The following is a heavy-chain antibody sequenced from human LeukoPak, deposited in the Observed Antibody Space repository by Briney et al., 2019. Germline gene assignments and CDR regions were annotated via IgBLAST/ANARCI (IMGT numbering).Heavy chain of an antibody. CDR1: GGTSISYA. Sequence: ASVKVSCKASGGTSISYAISWVRQAPGQGLEWMGRIIPIFGIANYAQKFQGRVTITADKSTSTAYMELSSLRSEDTAVYYCARDGGSSYYYYGMDVWGQGTTVTVSS. CDR2: IIPIFGIA. V-gene: IGHV1-69*04. J-gene: IGHJ6*02. CDR3: ARDGGSSYYYYGMDV. D-gene: IGHD6-6*01.